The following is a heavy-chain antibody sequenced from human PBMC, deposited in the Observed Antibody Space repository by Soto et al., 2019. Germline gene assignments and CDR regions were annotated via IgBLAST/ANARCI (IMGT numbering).Heavy chain of an antibody. CDR2: ISSSSSVI. V-gene: IGHV3-48*01. CDR1: GFILSDCA. CDR3: ARDLSWGSNWYYYMDV. Sequence: EVQLVESGGGLVQPGRSLRLSCATSGFILSDCAVNWVRQAPGKGLEWVSYISSSSSVIDYADSVKGRFTVSRDNARNSLYLQVNSLRAEDTAVYYCARDLSWGSNWYYYMDVWGKGTTVTVSS. D-gene: IGHD7-27*01. J-gene: IGHJ6*03.